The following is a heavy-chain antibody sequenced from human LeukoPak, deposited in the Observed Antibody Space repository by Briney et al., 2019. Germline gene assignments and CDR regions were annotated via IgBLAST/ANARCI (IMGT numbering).Heavy chain of an antibody. D-gene: IGHD6-13*01. CDR1: GYTFTGYY. V-gene: IGHV1-2*02. J-gene: IGHJ4*02. CDR2: INPNSGGT. CDR3: ARDKSSFRQQSDYFDY. Sequence: ASVKVSCKASGYTFTGYYMHWVRQAPGQGLEWMGWINPNSGGTNYAQKLQGRVTMTTDTSTSTAYMELRSLRSDDTAVYYCARDKSSFRQQSDYFDYWGQGTLVTVSS.